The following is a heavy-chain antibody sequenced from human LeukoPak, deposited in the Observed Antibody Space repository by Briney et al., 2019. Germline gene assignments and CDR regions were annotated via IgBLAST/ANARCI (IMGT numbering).Heavy chain of an antibody. V-gene: IGHV1-69*06. Sequence: GASVKVSCKASGYTFTGYYMHWVRQAPGQGLERMGWIIPIFGTANYAQKFQGRVTITADKSTSTAYMELSSLRSEDTAVYYCARADYDILTGYYMGWFDPWGQGTLVTVSS. J-gene: IGHJ5*02. CDR3: ARADYDILTGYYMGWFDP. D-gene: IGHD3-9*01. CDR1: GYTFTGYY. CDR2: IIPIFGTA.